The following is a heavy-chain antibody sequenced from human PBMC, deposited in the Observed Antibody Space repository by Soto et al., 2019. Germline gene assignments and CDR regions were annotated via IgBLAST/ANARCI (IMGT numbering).Heavy chain of an antibody. CDR3: EHGYLAAYGTRYKCDH. Sequence: QITLTESGPTLVKPTQTLTLTCTFTGFSFRTGAVGVGRIRQPPGKDLEFIALIYWDDDKRYRPSLKNKITITKDTSSNQVVLTLTDLDPEDTATYYCEHGYLAAYGTRYKCDHFGQGSVVTVSS. CDR2: IYWDDDK. J-gene: IGHJ4*02. CDR1: GFSFRTGAVG. D-gene: IGHD1-1*01. V-gene: IGHV2-5*02.